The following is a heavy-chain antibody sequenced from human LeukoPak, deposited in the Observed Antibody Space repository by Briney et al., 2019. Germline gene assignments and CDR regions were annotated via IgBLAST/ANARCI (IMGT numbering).Heavy chain of an antibody. CDR1: GFRFSDYY. V-gene: IGHV3-11*01. D-gene: IGHD3-10*01. CDR3: AKGGIRYGYWFDH. Sequence: GGSLRLSCAATGFRFSDYYMSWIRQAPGKGLEWVADISSTGNSIFYADSVKGRFTISRDHAKNSLSLQLNSLRAEDTAVYYCAKGGIRYGYWFDHWGQGTLVTVSS. CDR2: ISSTGNSI. J-gene: IGHJ5*02.